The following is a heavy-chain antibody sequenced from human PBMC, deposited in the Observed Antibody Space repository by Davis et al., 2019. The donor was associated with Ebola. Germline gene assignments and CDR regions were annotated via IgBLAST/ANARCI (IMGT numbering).Heavy chain of an antibody. CDR1: GYTFTSYD. J-gene: IGHJ6*02. CDR3: ERAYGAVYYYGMDV. Sequence: ASVKVSCKASGYTFTSYDINWVRQATGQGLEWMGWMNPNSGNTGYAQKFQGRVTMTRNTSISTAYMELSSLRSEDTAVYYCERAYGAVYYYGMDVWGQGTTVTVSS. CDR2: MNPNSGNT. D-gene: IGHD3-10*01. V-gene: IGHV1-8*01.